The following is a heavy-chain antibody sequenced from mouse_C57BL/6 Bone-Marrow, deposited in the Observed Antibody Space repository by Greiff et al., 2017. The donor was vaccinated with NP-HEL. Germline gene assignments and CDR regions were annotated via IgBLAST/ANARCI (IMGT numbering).Heavy chain of an antibody. CDR2: IWSGGST. Sequence: VKLKQSGPGLVQPSQSLSITCTVSGFSLTSYGVHWVRQSPGKGLEWLEVIWSGGSTDYNAAFISRLSISKDNSKSQVFFKMNSLQADDTAIYYCARAPLLRLKYFDVWGTGTTVTVSS. CDR3: ARAPLLRLKYFDV. CDR1: GFSLTSYG. V-gene: IGHV2-2*01. J-gene: IGHJ1*03. D-gene: IGHD1-2*01.